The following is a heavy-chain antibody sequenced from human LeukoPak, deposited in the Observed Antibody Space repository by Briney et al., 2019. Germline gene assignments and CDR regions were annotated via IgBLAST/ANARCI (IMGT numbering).Heavy chain of an antibody. J-gene: IGHJ4*02. V-gene: IGHV4-34*01. CDR3: ATEEGYSAY. Sequence: SETLSLTCAVYGGSFSAYYWSWIRQSPGKGLEWIGEIHHSGSTKYNPSLKSRVTISVDMSQSQFYLKLTSVTAADTAVYYCATEEGYSAYWGQGILVTVSS. CDR2: IHHSGST. D-gene: IGHD4-11*01. CDR1: GGSFSAYY.